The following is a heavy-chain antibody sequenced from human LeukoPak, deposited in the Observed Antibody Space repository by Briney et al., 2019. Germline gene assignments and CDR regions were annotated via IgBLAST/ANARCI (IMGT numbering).Heavy chain of an antibody. CDR1: GFTFSSYA. V-gene: IGHV3-23*01. D-gene: IGHD5-18*01. J-gene: IGHJ4*02. CDR2: ISGSGGST. CDR3: ARGGRGYSYGYGDY. Sequence: GGSLRLSCAASGFTFSSYAMSWVRQAPGKGLEWVSAISGSGGSTYYADSVKGRFTISRDNSKNTLYLQMNSLRAEDTAVYYCARGGRGYSYGYGDYWGQGTLVTVSS.